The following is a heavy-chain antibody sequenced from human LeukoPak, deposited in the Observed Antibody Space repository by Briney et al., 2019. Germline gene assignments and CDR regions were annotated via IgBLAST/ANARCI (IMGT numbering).Heavy chain of an antibody. Sequence: PGGSLRLSCAASGFTFSSYGMHWVRQAPGKGLECVAVIWYDGSNKYYADSVKGRFTISRDNSKNTLYLQMNSLRAEDTAVYYCARGKGSSWSFDYWGQGTLVTVSS. J-gene: IGHJ4*02. CDR2: IWYDGSNK. V-gene: IGHV3-33*01. CDR1: GFTFSSYG. D-gene: IGHD6-13*01. CDR3: ARGKGSSWSFDY.